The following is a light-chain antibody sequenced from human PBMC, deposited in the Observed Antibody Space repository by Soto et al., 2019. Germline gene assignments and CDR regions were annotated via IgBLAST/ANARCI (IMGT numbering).Light chain of an antibody. CDR3: QTGGTGIQV. Sequence: QPVLTQSPSASASLGASVKLTCTLSSGHSSYAIAWHQQPPEKGHRYLMKLNSDGSHSKRDGIPDRFSGSSSGAERYLTISSLQSLDEADYYCQTGGTGIQVFGGGTKLTVL. CDR2: LNSDGSH. V-gene: IGLV4-69*01. J-gene: IGLJ2*01. CDR1: SGHSSYA.